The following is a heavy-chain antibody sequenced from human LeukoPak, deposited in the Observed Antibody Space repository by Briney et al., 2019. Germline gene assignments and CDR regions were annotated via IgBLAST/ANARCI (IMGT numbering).Heavy chain of an antibody. Sequence: SETLSLTCTVSGGSISSSSYYWGWIRQPPGKGLERIGSIYYSGSTYYNPSLKSRVTISVDTSKNQFSLKLSSVTAADTAVYYCARVYYATNFDYWGQGTLVTVSS. J-gene: IGHJ4*02. CDR2: IYYSGST. CDR3: ARVYYATNFDY. V-gene: IGHV4-39*07. CDR1: GGSISSSSYY. D-gene: IGHD3-10*01.